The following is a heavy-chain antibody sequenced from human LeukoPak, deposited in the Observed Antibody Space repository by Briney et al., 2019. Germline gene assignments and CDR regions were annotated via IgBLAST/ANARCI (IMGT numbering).Heavy chain of an antibody. CDR2: IYSGGTT. D-gene: IGHD5-18*01. CDR1: GFTFNNAW. Sequence: LTGGSLRLSCATSGFTFNNAWMSWVRQAPEKGLEWVSTIYSGGTTYYADSVMGRFTISRHNSRNTLYLQMNSLRAEDTAVYYCARVDTVMAYYFDLWGQGTLVTVSS. J-gene: IGHJ4*02. V-gene: IGHV3-53*04. CDR3: ARVDTVMAYYFDL.